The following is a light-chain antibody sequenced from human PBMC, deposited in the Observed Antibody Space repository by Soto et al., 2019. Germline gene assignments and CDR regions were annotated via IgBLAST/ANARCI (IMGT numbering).Light chain of an antibody. Sequence: EIVLTQSPATLSLSPGERATLSCRASETIRGLLAWYQQRPGQPPRLLIHDASHRAAGIPARFSGSGFGTDFTLTISSLEPEDAAVYYCQQRSNWPPITFGQGTRLEIK. V-gene: IGKV3-11*01. CDR1: ETIRGL. J-gene: IGKJ5*01. CDR3: QQRSNWPPIT. CDR2: DAS.